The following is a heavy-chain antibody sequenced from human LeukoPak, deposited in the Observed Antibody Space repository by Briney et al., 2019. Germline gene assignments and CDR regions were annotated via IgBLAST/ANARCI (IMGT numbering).Heavy chain of an antibody. CDR2: INGVGTYT. CDR1: GFAFSSSW. V-gene: IGHV3-74*01. Sequence: GGSLRLSCAASGFAFSSSWMLWVRQGPGKGLVWVARINGVGTYTKYADSVKGRFTISRDNTKNTLYLQMNSLRVEDTAVYYCARDLSLSFDYWGRGTLVTVSS. CDR3: ARDLSLSFDY. J-gene: IGHJ4*02.